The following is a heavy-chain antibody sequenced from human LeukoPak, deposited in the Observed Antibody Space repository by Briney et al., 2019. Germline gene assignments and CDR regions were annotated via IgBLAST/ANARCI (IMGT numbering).Heavy chain of an antibody. V-gene: IGHV4-59*01. D-gene: IGHD1-1*01. J-gene: IGHJ6*02. CDR3: ARVTGTTQSYYYYGMDV. Sequence: PSETLSLTCTVSGDFNNDYYWSWIRQPPGKGLEWIGYIYYSGSTNYNPSLKGRVTISIDTSKNQFSLKLSSVTAADTAVYYCARVTGTTQSYYYYGMDVWGQGTTVTVSS. CDR2: IYYSGST. CDR1: GDFNNDYY.